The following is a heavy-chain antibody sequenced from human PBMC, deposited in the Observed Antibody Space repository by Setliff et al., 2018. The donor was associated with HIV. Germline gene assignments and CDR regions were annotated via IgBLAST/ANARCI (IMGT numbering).Heavy chain of an antibody. CDR2: INNDGRKT. CDR1: GFTFSTYW. V-gene: IGHV3-74*03. D-gene: IGHD2-15*01. J-gene: IGHJ3*02. CDR3: ARGGFNHAFDI. Sequence: GGSLRLSCAASGFTFSTYWMHWVRQAPGKGLVWVSHINNDGRKTTYADSVKGRFTISRDNAKSTVYLQMGSLSADDTAVYYCARGGFNHAFDIWGQGTMVTVSS.